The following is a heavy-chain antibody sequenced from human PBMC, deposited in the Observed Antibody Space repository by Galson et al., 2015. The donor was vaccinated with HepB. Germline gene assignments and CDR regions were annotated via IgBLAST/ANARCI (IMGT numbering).Heavy chain of an antibody. Sequence: SLRLSCAASGFTFTNAWMSWVRQAPGKGLEWVGRIGSNLDAGTQDYAAPGKGRFIISRDDSKNTLFLQMNRLKTEDTDMYFCTTVDLSFGYGDEVDWGQGTLVTVSS. CDR3: TTVDLSFGYGDEVD. J-gene: IGHJ4*02. D-gene: IGHD4-17*01. CDR1: GFTFTNAW. CDR2: IGSNLDAGTQ. V-gene: IGHV3-15*04.